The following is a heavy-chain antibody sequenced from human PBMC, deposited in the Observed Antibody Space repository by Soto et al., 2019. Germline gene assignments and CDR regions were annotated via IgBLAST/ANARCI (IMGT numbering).Heavy chain of an antibody. Sequence: GGSLRLSCAASGFTFSSYGMHWVRQAPGKGLEWVAVIWYDGSNKYYADSVKGRFTISRDNSKNTLYLQMNSLRAEDTAVYYCARELRGSSTDLDYWGQGTLVTVSS. D-gene: IGHD6-6*01. J-gene: IGHJ4*02. CDR3: ARELRGSSTDLDY. CDR2: IWYDGSNK. CDR1: GFTFSSYG. V-gene: IGHV3-33*01.